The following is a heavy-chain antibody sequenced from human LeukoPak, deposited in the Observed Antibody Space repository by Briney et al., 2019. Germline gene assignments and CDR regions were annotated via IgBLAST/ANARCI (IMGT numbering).Heavy chain of an antibody. CDR2: IQSDGTT. CDR3: ARDLASRGDC. V-gene: IGHV3-66*01. CDR1: GLTVSNYY. Sequence: GGSLGLSCAASGLTVSNYYMSWVRQAPGKGLEWVSVIQSDGTTYYADSVKGRFTISRDISRNSVYLQMNSLRAEDTAVYYCARDLASRGDCWGQGTLVTVSS. J-gene: IGHJ4*02.